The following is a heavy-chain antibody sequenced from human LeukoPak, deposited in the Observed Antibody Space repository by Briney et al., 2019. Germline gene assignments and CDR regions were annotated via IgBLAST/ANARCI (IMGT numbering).Heavy chain of an antibody. CDR2: INPNSGGT. D-gene: IGHD3-22*01. CDR3: ARDIYDSSGYYYWFDP. J-gene: IGHJ5*02. Sequence: GASVKVSCKASGYTFTGYYMHWVRQAPGQGLEWMGWINPNSGGTNYAQKFQGRVTMTRDMSISTAYMELSRLRSDDTAVYYCARDIYDSSGYYYWFDPWGQGTLVTVSS. CDR1: GYTFTGYY. V-gene: IGHV1-2*02.